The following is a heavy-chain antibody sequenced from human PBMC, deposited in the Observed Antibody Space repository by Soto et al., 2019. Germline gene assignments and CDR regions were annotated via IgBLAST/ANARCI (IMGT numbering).Heavy chain of an antibody. CDR1: QCTFSSYG. J-gene: IGHJ1*01. D-gene: IGHD6-13*01. V-gene: IGHV3-23*01. CDR3: ANMVLDLQNRWRIAAPILAY. Sequence: PLRDSCTAAQCTFSSYGRSWVFKNTLKLQEFFSAITGSVCITYYADSVKGRFTITRDNSKKTQYVQMNSLRDEDTAVNYIANMVLDLQNRWRIAAPILAYWRQRTLVTISS. CDR2: ITGSVCIT.